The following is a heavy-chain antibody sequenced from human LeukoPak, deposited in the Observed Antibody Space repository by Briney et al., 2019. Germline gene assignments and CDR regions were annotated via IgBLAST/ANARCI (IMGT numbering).Heavy chain of an antibody. Sequence: SETLSLTCAVSGGSISSGGYSWSWIRQPPGKGLEWIGYIYHSGSTYYNPSLKSRVTISVDRSKNQFSLKLSSVTAADTAVYYCARASMGVRLNDYWGQGTLVTVSS. V-gene: IGHV4-30-2*01. J-gene: IGHJ4*02. CDR3: ARASMGVRLNDY. CDR1: GGSISSGGYS. D-gene: IGHD3-10*01. CDR2: IYHSGST.